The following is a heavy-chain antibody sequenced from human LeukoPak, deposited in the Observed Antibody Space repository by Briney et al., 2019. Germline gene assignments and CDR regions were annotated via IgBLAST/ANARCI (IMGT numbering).Heavy chain of an antibody. Sequence: GGSLRLSCAASGFTFSSYALHWVRQAPGKGLEWVAVISYDGSNKYYADSVKGRFTISRDNSKNTLDLQMHSLGDEDTAVYYCARDYCGSPTCYLFHGTPRLEDWGQGTLVTISS. V-gene: IGHV3-30-3*01. CDR3: ARDYCGSPTCYLFHGTPRLED. D-gene: IGHD2/OR15-2a*01. CDR1: GFTFSSYA. CDR2: ISYDGSNK. J-gene: IGHJ4*02.